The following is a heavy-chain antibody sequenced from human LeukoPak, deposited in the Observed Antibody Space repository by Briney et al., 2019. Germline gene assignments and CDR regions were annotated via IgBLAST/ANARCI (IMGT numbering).Heavy chain of an antibody. CDR3: ARGGIYYYDSSGYYYNY. Sequence: ASVKVSCMASGYTFTSYGTSWVRQAPGQGLEWMGWISAYNGNTNYAQKLQGRVTMTTDTSTSTAYMELRSLRSDDTAVYYCARGGIYYYDSSGYYYNYWGQGTLVTVSS. D-gene: IGHD3-22*01. V-gene: IGHV1-18*01. J-gene: IGHJ4*02. CDR1: GYTFTSYG. CDR2: ISAYNGNT.